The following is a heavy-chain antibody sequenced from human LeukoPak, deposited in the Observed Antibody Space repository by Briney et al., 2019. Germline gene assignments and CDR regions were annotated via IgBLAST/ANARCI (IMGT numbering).Heavy chain of an antibody. J-gene: IGHJ4*02. D-gene: IGHD2-2*02. V-gene: IGHV3-7*01. CDR3: ASSKRYCSSTNCYMVGIDY. CDR1: GFTFSSYW. CDR2: IKQDGSEK. Sequence: GGSLRLSCAASGFTFSSYWMSWVRQAPGKGLEWVANIKQDGSEKYYVDSVKGRFTISRDNAKNSLFLQMNSLRAEDTAIYYCASSKRYCSSTNCYMVGIDYWGQGTLVTVSS.